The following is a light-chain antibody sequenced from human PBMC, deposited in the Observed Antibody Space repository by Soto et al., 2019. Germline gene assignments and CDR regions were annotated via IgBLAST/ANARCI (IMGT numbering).Light chain of an antibody. Sequence: EIVLTQSPGTLSLSPGERATLSCRASQSVSSSYLAWYQQKPGQAPRLLIYGASSRATGIPDRFSGSGSGTDFTLTISRLEPEDFAVYYCHQYDFSPRTFGQGTKVDIK. CDR1: QSVSSSY. CDR3: HQYDFSPRT. V-gene: IGKV3-20*01. J-gene: IGKJ1*01. CDR2: GAS.